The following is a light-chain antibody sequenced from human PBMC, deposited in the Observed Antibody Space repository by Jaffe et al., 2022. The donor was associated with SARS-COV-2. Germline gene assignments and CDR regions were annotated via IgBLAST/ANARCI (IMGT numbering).Light chain of an antibody. CDR2: QNT. J-gene: IGLJ2*01. Sequence: SYELTQPPSVSVSPGQTASITCSGDKLGDKYAYWYQQKPGQSPVLVIYQNTKRPSGIPERFSGSNSGNTATLTISGTQAMDEADYYCQTWDSITYVVFGGGTKLTVL. CDR1: KLGDKY. V-gene: IGLV3-1*01. CDR3: QTWDSITYVV.